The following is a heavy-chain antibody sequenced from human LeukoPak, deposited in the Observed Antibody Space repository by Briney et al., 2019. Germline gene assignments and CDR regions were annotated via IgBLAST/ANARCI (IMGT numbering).Heavy chain of an antibody. Sequence: PGGSLRLSCAASGFTFSSYGMHWVRQAPGKGLEWVAVISNDGSNKHYADSVKGRLTISRDNSKNTLYLQMNSLRAEDTAVYYCAREGPRGNSQFDYWGQGTLVTVSS. D-gene: IGHD2/OR15-2a*01. V-gene: IGHV3-30*03. CDR2: ISNDGSNK. CDR3: AREGPRGNSQFDY. J-gene: IGHJ4*02. CDR1: GFTFSSYG.